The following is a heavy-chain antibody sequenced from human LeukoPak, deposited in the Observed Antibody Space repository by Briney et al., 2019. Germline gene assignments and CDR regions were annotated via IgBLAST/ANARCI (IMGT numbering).Heavy chain of an antibody. CDR3: ARVGCSTSCYYYHHMDV. Sequence: SVKVSFKASGGTFSIFAISWVRQAPGQGLEWIGGIIPMFSTANYAQKFQGRVTITADESATTAYMELSTLRSEDTALYYCARVGCSTSCYYYHHMDVWGKGTTVTVSS. J-gene: IGHJ6*03. CDR1: GGTFSIFA. D-gene: IGHD2-2*01. CDR2: IIPMFSTA. V-gene: IGHV1-69*13.